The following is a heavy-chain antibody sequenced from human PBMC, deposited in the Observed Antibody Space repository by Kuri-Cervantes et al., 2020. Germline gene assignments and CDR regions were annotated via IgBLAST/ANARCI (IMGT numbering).Heavy chain of an antibody. V-gene: IGHV3-33*08. CDR2: IWYDGSNK. J-gene: IGHJ6*03. CDR3: ARDMSPWHVYYYYMDV. Sequence: GESLKISCAASGFTFSSYGMHWVRQAPGKGLEWVAVIWYDGSNKYYADSVKGRFTISRDNSKNTLYLQMNSLRAEDTAVYYCARDMSPWHVYYYYMDVWGKGTTVTVSS. D-gene: IGHD3-16*01. CDR1: GFTFSSYG.